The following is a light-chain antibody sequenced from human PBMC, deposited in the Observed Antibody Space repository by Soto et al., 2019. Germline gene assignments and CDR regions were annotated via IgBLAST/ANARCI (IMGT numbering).Light chain of an antibody. CDR1: QSISSW. CDR3: QQYNSYS. Sequence: DIQMTQSPSTLSASVGDRVTITCRASQSISSWLAWYQQKPGKAPKLLIYDASSLESGVPSRFSGSGSGTECTRTISSLQPDDFATYYCQQYNSYSFGQGTKVDIK. V-gene: IGKV1-5*01. J-gene: IGKJ1*01. CDR2: DAS.